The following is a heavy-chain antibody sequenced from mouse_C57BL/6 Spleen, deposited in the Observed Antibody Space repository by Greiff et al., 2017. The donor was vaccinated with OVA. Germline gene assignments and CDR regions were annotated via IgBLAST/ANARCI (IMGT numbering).Heavy chain of an antibody. J-gene: IGHJ4*01. CDR2: IRNKANNHAT. V-gene: IGHV6-6*01. CDR1: GFTFSDAW. Sequence: DVKLQESGGGLVQPGGSMKLSCAASGFTFSDAWMDWVRQSPEKGLEWVADIRNKANNHATYYAVSVKGRFTISRDDSKSSVYLQRNSLRAEDTGIYCCTRGLGPYAMDYWGQGTSVTVSS. D-gene: IGHD4-1*01. CDR3: TRGLGPYAMDY.